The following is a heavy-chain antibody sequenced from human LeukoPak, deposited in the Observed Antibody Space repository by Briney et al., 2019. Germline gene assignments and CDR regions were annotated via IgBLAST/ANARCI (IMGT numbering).Heavy chain of an antibody. D-gene: IGHD2-15*01. CDR3: ARVCSGPLDY. Sequence: PGGSLRLSCAASGFTFSDYSMNWVRQAPGRGLEWVSSITSSSSYIYYGDSVKGRFTISRDNAKNSLYLQMNSLRAEDTAVYYCARVCSGPLDYWGQGTLVTVSS. CDR1: GFTFSDYS. J-gene: IGHJ4*02. CDR2: ITSSSSYI. V-gene: IGHV3-21*01.